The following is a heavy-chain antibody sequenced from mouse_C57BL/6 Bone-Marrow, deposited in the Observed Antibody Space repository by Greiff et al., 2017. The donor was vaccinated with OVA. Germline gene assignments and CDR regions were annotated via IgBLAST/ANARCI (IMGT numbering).Heavy chain of an antibody. J-gene: IGHJ4*01. V-gene: IGHV14-2*01. CDR3: ARPAYYDYVPYYAMDY. CDR2: IDPEDGET. D-gene: IGHD2-4*01. CDR1: GFNIKDYY. Sequence: EVHLVESGAELVKPGASVKLSCTASGFNIKDYYMHWVKQRTEQGLEWIGRIDPEDGETKYAPKFQGKATITADTSSNTAYLQLSSLTSEDTAVYYCARPAYYDYVPYYAMDYWGQGTSVTVSS.